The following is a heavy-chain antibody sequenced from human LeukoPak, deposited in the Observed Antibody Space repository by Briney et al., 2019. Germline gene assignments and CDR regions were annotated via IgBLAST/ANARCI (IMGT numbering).Heavy chain of an antibody. J-gene: IGHJ4*02. Sequence: GGSLRLSCAVSGFTFSSYAMHWVRQAPGKGLEWVAVKSYDGSNKYYADSVKGRFTISRDNSKNTLYLQMNSLRAEDTAVYYCARGFDYWGQGTLVTVSS. CDR3: ARGFDY. V-gene: IGHV3-30-3*01. CDR1: GFTFSSYA. CDR2: KSYDGSNK.